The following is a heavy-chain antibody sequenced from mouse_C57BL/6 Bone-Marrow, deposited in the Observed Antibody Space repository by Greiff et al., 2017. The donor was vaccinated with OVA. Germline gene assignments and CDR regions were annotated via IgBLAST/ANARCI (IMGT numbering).Heavy chain of an antibody. CDR1: GFTFSGYA. CDR2: ISDGGSYT. Sequence: DVNVVESGGDLVKPGGSLKLSCAASGFTFSGYAMSWVRQTPEKRLEWVATISDGGSYTYHPDNVKGRFTISRDNAKNNLYLQMSHLKSEDTAMYYCARGGITGPHYWGQGTTLTVSS. V-gene: IGHV5-4*03. J-gene: IGHJ2*01. D-gene: IGHD1-1*01. CDR3: ARGGITGPHY.